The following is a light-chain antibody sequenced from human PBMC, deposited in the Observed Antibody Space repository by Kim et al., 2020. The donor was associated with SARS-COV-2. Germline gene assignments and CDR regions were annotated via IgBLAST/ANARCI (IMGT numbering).Light chain of an antibody. Sequence: DIQMTQSPSSLSASVGDRVTITCRASQSISSWLAWYQQKPGKPPKSLIYAASSLQSGVPSRFSGSGSGTDFTLYISSLQPEDFATYYCQQYDSYPRTCGQGTKVDIK. J-gene: IGKJ1*01. CDR2: AAS. V-gene: IGKV1D-16*01. CDR3: QQYDSYPRT. CDR1: QSISSW.